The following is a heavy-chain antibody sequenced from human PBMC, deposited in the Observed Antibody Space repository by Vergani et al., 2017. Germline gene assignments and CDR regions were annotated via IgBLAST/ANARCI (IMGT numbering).Heavy chain of an antibody. CDR1: GGSVSSGSYY. V-gene: IGHV4-61*10. Sequence: QVQLQESGPGLVKPSETLSLTCTVSGGSVSSGSYYWSWIRQPAGKGLEWIGYIYTSGSTNYNPSLKSRVTISVDTSKNQFSLKLSSVTAADTAVYYCARPKYSGSYYRHWYFDLWGRGTLVTVSS. CDR3: ARPKYSGSYYRHWYFDL. CDR2: IYTSGST. D-gene: IGHD1-26*01. J-gene: IGHJ2*01.